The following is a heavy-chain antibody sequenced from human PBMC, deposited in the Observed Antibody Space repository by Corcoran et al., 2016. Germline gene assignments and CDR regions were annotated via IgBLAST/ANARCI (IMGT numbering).Heavy chain of an antibody. J-gene: IGHJ6*02. CDR1: GFTVSSNY. CDR2: IYSGGST. Sequence: EVQLVESGGGLIQPGGSLRLSCAASGFTVSSNYMSWVRQAPGKGLEWVSVIYSGGSTYYADSVQGRFTISRDNSKNTLYLQMNSLRAEDTAVYYCARDRSGWSYYYYGMDVWGQGTTVTVSS. V-gene: IGHV3-53*01. D-gene: IGHD6-19*01. CDR3: ARDRSGWSYYYYGMDV.